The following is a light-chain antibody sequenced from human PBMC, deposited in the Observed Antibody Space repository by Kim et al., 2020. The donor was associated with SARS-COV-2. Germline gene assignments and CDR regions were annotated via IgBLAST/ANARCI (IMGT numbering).Light chain of an antibody. CDR1: ESVSSN. CDR2: AAS. J-gene: IGKJ1*01. V-gene: IGKV3-15*01. CDR3: HQYHNWPRT. Sequence: SPGDRAPLSCRASESVSSNLAWYQQRPGQAPRLLMFAASTRAAGIPARFSGSGSGTEFTLTISSLQSEDLAVYYCHQYHNWPRTFGQGTKVDIK.